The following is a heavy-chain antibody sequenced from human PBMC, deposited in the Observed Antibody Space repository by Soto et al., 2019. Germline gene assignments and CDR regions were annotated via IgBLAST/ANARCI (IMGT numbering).Heavy chain of an antibody. D-gene: IGHD1-26*01. Sequence: SETLSLTCTVSGGSISSYYWSWIRQPPGKGLEWIGYIYYSGSTNYNPSLKSRVTISVDTSKNQFSLKLSSVTAADTAVYYCAGDRDSGGYAGAFDIWGQGTMVTVSS. V-gene: IGHV4-59*01. CDR3: AGDRDSGGYAGAFDI. CDR2: IYYSGST. CDR1: GGSISSYY. J-gene: IGHJ3*02.